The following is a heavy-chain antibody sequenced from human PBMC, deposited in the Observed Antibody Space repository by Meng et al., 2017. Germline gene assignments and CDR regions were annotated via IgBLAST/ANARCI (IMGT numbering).Heavy chain of an antibody. CDR1: GFSLSTSGVG. V-gene: IGHV2-5*02. Sequence: SGPTLVKPTQTLTLTCTFSGFSLSTSGVGVGWIRQPPGKALEWLALIYWDDDKRYSPSLKSRLTITKDTSKNQVVLTTTNMDPVDTATYYCAHLLGYCSGGSCYSDAFDIWGQGTMVTVSS. J-gene: IGHJ3*02. D-gene: IGHD2-15*01. CDR2: IYWDDDK. CDR3: AHLLGYCSGGSCYSDAFDI.